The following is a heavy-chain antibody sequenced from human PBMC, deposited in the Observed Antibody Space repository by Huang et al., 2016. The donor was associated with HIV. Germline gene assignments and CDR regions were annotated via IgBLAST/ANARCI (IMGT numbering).Heavy chain of an antibody. CDR3: ARDPKYHRIGYYRQRRGIDI. CDR1: GYTFTSYG. D-gene: IGHD3-22*01. Sequence: QIQLMQSGPELKQPGASVKVSCTASGYTFTSYGITWVRQAPGQGPEWMGWSSASSGDKEYAKKFQGRVTLTTDTSTNIAYMELRSLRSDDTAKYYCARDPKYHRIGYYRQRRGIDIWGQGTMVIVSS. V-gene: IGHV1-18*01. J-gene: IGHJ3*02. CDR2: SSASSGDK.